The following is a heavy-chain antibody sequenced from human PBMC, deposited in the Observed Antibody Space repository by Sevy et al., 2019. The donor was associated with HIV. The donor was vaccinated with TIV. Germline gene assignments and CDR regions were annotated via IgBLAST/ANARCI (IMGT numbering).Heavy chain of an antibody. J-gene: IGHJ4*02. CDR3: ASSKGDYYYGSGSLHADY. V-gene: IGHV3-74*01. Sequence: GGSLRLSCAASGFTFSSYWMHWVRQAPGKGLVWVSRINSDGSSTSYADSVKGRFTISRDNAKNTLYLQMNSLRAEDPAVYYCASSKGDYYYGSGSLHADYWGQGTLVTVSS. D-gene: IGHD3-10*01. CDR1: GFTFSSYW. CDR2: INSDGSST.